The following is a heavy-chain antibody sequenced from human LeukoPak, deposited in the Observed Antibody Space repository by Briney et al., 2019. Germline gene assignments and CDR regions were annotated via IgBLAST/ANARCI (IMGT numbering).Heavy chain of an antibody. CDR1: GYTFTSYG. Sequence: ASVKVSCMASGYTFTSYGISWVRQAPGQGLEWMGWISAYNGNTNYAQKLQGRVTMTTDTSTSTAYMELRSLRSDDTAVYYCARDQTPGYYDSSGYYQLDYWGQGTLVTVYS. D-gene: IGHD3-22*01. CDR2: ISAYNGNT. V-gene: IGHV1-18*01. CDR3: ARDQTPGYYDSSGYYQLDY. J-gene: IGHJ4*02.